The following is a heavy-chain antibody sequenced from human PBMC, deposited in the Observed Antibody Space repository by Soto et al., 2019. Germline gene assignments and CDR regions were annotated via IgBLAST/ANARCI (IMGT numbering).Heavy chain of an antibody. CDR3: ARDDGLSSTNVKAFDI. CDR1: GFTFSRYY. J-gene: IGHJ3*02. CDR2: ISTTSTYT. V-gene: IGHV3-21*01. D-gene: IGHD2-2*01. Sequence: EFQLVESEGGLVEPGESLRLSCAASGFTFSRYYMNWVRQAPGKGLEWVSSISTTSTYTHYADSLKGRFTISRDNAKKLLYLQMDSLRAEDTAVYYCARDDGLSSTNVKAFDIWGQGTKVTVSS.